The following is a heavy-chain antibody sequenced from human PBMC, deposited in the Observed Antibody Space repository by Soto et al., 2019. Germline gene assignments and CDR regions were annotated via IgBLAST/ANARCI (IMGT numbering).Heavy chain of an antibody. J-gene: IGHJ6*02. Sequence: PSETLSLTCTVSGGSISSGDYYWSWIRQPPGKGLEWIGYIYYSGSTYYNPSLKSRVTISVDTSKNQFSLKLSSVTAADTAVYYCARDGLFFRYGSPNGMDVWGQGTTVTVSS. D-gene: IGHD3-10*01. CDR1: GGSISSGDYY. CDR2: IYYSGST. CDR3: ARDGLFFRYGSPNGMDV. V-gene: IGHV4-30-4*01.